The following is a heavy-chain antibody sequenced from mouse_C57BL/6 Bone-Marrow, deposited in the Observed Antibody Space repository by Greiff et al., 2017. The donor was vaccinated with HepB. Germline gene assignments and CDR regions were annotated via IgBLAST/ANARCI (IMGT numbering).Heavy chain of an antibody. D-gene: IGHD2-1*01. CDR1: GYTFTSYW. CDR2: IDPSDSYT. J-gene: IGHJ2*01. Sequence: VKLQQPGAELVRPGTSVKLSCKASGYTFTSYWMHWVKQRPGQGLEWIGVIDPSDSYTNYNQKFKGKATLTVDTSSSTAYMQLSSLTSEDSAVYYCATYGNYWGQGTTLTVSS. V-gene: IGHV1-59*01. CDR3: ATYGNY.